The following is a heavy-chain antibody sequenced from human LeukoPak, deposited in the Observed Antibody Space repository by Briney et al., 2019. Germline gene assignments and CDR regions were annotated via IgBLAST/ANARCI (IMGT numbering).Heavy chain of an antibody. CDR2: ISSSGSTI. V-gene: IGHV3-48*03. CDR1: GFTFSSYE. Sequence: PGGSLRLSCAASGFTFSSYEMNWVRQAPGKGLEWVSYISSSGSTIYYADSVKGRFTISRDNAKNSLYLQMNSLRAEDTAVYYCAGGLAAAHYYYYMEVWGKGTTVTVSS. D-gene: IGHD6-13*01. J-gene: IGHJ6*03. CDR3: AGGLAAAHYYYYMEV.